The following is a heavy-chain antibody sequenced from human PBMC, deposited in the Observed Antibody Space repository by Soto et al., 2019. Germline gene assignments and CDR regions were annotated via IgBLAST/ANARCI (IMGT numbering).Heavy chain of an antibody. CDR1: GGSFSGYY. D-gene: IGHD4-17*01. CDR2: IYHSGST. Sequence: SETLSLTCAVYGGSFSGYYWSWIRQPPGKGLEWIGEIYHSGSTNYNPSLKSRVTISVDRSKNQFSLKLSSVTAADTAVYYCARGLHGEIDPWGQGTLVTVSS. V-gene: IGHV4-34*01. J-gene: IGHJ5*02. CDR3: ARGLHGEIDP.